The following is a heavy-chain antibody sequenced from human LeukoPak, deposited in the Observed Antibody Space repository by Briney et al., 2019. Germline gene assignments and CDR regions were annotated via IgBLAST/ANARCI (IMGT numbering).Heavy chain of an antibody. J-gene: IGHJ6*02. CDR1: GYTFTSYG. Sequence: ASVKVSCKASGYTFTSYGISWVRQAPEQGLEWMGWMNPNSGNTGYAQKFQGRVTMTRNTSISTAYMELSSLRSEDTAVYYCARGTYYDFWSGYYSYYYGMDVWGQGTTVTVSS. CDR3: ARGTYYDFWSGYYSYYYGMDV. CDR2: MNPNSGNT. V-gene: IGHV1-8*02. D-gene: IGHD3-3*01.